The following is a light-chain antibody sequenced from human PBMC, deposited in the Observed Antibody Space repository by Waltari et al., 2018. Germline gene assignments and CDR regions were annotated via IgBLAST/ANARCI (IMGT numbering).Light chain of an antibody. CDR3: MQGTHHPRT. V-gene: IGKV2-30*02. CDR2: KVS. Sequence: DVAMTQSPLSLPVTPGQPASISCRSSQSLLHSNGNTYLSWFQQKPGQSPRRLIYKVSTRASWVPDRFSGSGAETDFTLKISRVEAADVGIYYCMQGTHHPRTFGQGTNVEIK. J-gene: IGKJ1*01. CDR1: QSLLHSNGNTY.